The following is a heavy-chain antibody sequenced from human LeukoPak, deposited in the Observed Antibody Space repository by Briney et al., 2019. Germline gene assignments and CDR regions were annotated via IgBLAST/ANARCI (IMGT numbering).Heavy chain of an antibody. D-gene: IGHD3-22*01. Sequence: ASVKVSCKASGYTFTDYYMHWVRQAPGQGLEWMGWINPNSGGTNYAQKFQGRVTMTRDTSISTAYMELSRLRSDDTAVYYCAREATYYYDSSGYYGGSYFDYWGQGTLVTVSS. V-gene: IGHV1-2*02. CDR3: AREATYYYDSSGYYGGSYFDY. CDR2: INPNSGGT. CDR1: GYTFTDYY. J-gene: IGHJ4*02.